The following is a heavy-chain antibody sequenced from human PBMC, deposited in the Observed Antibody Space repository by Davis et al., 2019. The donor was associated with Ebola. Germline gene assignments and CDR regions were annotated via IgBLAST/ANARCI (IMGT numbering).Heavy chain of an antibody. Sequence: HSQTLSLTCAISGDSVAGGTGGWNLIRQSPSRGLEWLGRTYYSSKWYTGYAESVKSRINISPDTAKNQFSLHLNSVTPEDTAVYYCARGWLRSGLDVWGKGAAVIVSS. CDR2: TYYSSKWYT. CDR1: GDSVAGGTGG. V-gene: IGHV6-1*01. J-gene: IGHJ6*04. D-gene: IGHD5-12*01. CDR3: ARGWLRSGLDV.